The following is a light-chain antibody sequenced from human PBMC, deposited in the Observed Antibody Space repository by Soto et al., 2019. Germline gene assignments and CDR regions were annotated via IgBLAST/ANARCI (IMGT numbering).Light chain of an antibody. Sequence: EIVLTQSPATLSLSPGERATLSCRASQSVSSLLAWYQQKPGQPPRLLIYDASNRVTGIPPRFSGSGSGTDFTRTINSLEPEDFAIYYCQQRNWPPWTFGQGTKVEIK. V-gene: IGKV3-11*01. CDR3: QQRNWPPWT. CDR2: DAS. CDR1: QSVSSL. J-gene: IGKJ1*01.